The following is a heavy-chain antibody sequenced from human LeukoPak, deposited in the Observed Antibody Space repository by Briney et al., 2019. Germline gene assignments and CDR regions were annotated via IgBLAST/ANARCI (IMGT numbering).Heavy chain of an antibody. D-gene: IGHD5-12*01. CDR2: IIPILGIA. CDR1: GGTFSSYA. Sequence: GGSVKVSCKASGGTFSSYAISWVRQAPGQGLEWMGRIIPILGIANYAQKFQGRVTITAGKSTSTAYMELSSLRSEDTAVYYCARLYSGYDLGAFDIWGQGTMVTVSS. V-gene: IGHV1-69*04. J-gene: IGHJ3*02. CDR3: ARLYSGYDLGAFDI.